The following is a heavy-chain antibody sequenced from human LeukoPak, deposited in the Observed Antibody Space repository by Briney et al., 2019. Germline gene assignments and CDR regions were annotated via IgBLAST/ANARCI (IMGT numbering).Heavy chain of an antibody. V-gene: IGHV3-23*01. J-gene: IGHJ2*01. CDR1: GFTFSSYA. D-gene: IGHD4-17*01. CDR2: ISGSGGST. CDR3: AKLFTGDYEGTVDYWYFDL. Sequence: GGSLRLSCAASGFTFSSYAMSWVRQAPGKGLEWVSAISGSGGSTYYADSVKGRFTISRDNSKNTLYLQMNSLRAEDTAVYYCAKLFTGDYEGTVDYWYFDLWGRGTLVTVSS.